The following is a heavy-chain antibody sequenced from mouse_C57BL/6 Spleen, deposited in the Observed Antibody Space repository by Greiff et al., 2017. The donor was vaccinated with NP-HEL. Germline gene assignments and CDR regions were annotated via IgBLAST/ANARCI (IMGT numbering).Heavy chain of an antibody. CDR1: GFNIKDDY. V-gene: IGHV14-4*01. CDR3: TIGLRPFAY. D-gene: IGHD1-2*01. CDR2: IDPENGDT. Sequence: DVQLQESGAELVRPGASVKLSCTASGFNIKDDYMHWVKQRPEQGLEWIGWIDPENGDTEYASKFQGKATITADTSSNTAYLQLSSLTSEDTAVYYCTIGLRPFAYWGQGTLVTVSA. J-gene: IGHJ3*01.